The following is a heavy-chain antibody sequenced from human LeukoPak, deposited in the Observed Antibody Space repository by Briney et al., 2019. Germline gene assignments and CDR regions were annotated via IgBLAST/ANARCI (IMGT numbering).Heavy chain of an antibody. CDR3: ARSSIVGATFIDY. J-gene: IGHJ4*02. CDR2: ISSSSSYI. D-gene: IGHD1-26*01. CDR1: GFTFDDYA. Sequence: GGSLRLSCAASGFTFDDYAMHWVRQAPGKGLEWVSSISSSSSYIYYADSVKGRFTISRDNAKNSLYLQMNSLRAEDTAVYYCARSSIVGATFIDYWGQGTLVTVSS. V-gene: IGHV3-21*01.